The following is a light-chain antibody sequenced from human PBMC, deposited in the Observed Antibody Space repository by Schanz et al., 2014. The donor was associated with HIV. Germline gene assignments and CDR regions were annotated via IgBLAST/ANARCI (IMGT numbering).Light chain of an antibody. CDR2: GAS. J-gene: IGKJ1*01. CDR3: QQLDTYPLT. V-gene: IGKV3-15*01. Sequence: EIVMTQSPGTLSVSPGERATLSCRASQTVSNNLAWYQQKPGQAPRLLIYGASTRVTGIPARFSGSGSGTEFTLTISSLQSEDFALYYCQQLDTYPLTFGLGTKVAIK. CDR1: QTVSNN.